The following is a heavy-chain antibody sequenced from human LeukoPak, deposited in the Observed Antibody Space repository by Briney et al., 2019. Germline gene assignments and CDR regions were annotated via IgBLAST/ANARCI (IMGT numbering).Heavy chain of an antibody. D-gene: IGHD4-23*01. Sequence: PGGSLRLSCAASGFTDSSNYMSWVRQAPGKGLEGVSVIYSGGSTYYADSVQGRFTISRHNSKNTLYLQMNSLRTEDTAVYYCAVDYGGHYAFDIWGQGTMVTVSS. CDR3: AVDYGGHYAFDI. J-gene: IGHJ3*02. CDR1: GFTDSSNY. V-gene: IGHV3-53*04. CDR2: IYSGGST.